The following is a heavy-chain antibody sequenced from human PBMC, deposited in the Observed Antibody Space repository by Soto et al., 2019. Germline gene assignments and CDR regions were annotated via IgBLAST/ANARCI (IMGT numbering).Heavy chain of an antibody. CDR3: ARIAWISSPSDAFDI. V-gene: IGHV3-30-3*01. D-gene: IGHD2-2*03. J-gene: IGHJ3*02. CDR2: ISYDGSNK. CDR1: GFTFSSYA. Sequence: GGSLRLSCAASGFTFSSYAMHWVRQAPGKGLEWVAVISYDGSNKYYADSVKGRFTISRDNSKNTLYLQMNSLRAEDTAVYYCARIAWISSPSDAFDIWGQGTMVTVSS.